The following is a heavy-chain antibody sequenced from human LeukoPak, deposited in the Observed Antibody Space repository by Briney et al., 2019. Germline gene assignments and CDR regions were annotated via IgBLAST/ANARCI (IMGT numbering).Heavy chain of an antibody. V-gene: IGHV4-39*07. CDR3: ARAGWGIAAAGAPLFDY. J-gene: IGHJ4*02. CDR2: IYYSGST. Sequence: PSETLSLTCTVSGGSISSSGYYWGWIRQPPGKGLEWIGSIYYSGSTYYNPSLKSRVTISVDTSKNQFSLKLSSVTAADTAVYYCARAGWGIAAAGAPLFDYWGQGTLVTVSS. CDR1: GGSISSSGYY. D-gene: IGHD6-13*01.